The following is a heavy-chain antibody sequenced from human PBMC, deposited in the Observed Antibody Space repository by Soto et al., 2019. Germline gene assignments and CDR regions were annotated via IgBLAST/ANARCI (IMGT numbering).Heavy chain of an antibody. Sequence: PGGSLRLSCTASGFTFGDYAMSWVRQAPGKGLEWVSAISGSGGSTYYADSVKGRFTISRDNSKNTLYLQMNSLRAEDTAVYYCAKAYYYGSGSLNGMDVWGQGTTVTVSS. J-gene: IGHJ6*02. CDR3: AKAYYYGSGSLNGMDV. D-gene: IGHD3-10*01. V-gene: IGHV3-23*01. CDR2: ISGSGGST. CDR1: GFTFGDYA.